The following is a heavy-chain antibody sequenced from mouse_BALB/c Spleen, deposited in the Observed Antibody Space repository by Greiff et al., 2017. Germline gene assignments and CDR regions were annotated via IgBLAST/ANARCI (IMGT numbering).Heavy chain of an antibody. J-gene: IGHJ2*01. CDR2: ISSGGSYT. V-gene: IGHV5-9-3*01. CDR3: ASEITFDY. Sequence: EVQGVESGGGLVKPGGSLKLSCAASGFTFSSYAMSWVRQTPEKRLEWVATISSGGSYTYYPDSVKGRFTISRDNAKNTLYLQMSSLRSEDTAMYYCASEITFDYWGQGTTLTVSS. CDR1: GFTFSSYA. D-gene: IGHD1-1*01.